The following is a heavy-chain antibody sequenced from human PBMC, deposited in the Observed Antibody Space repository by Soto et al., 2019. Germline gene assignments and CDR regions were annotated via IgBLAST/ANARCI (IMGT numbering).Heavy chain of an antibody. D-gene: IGHD6-13*01. CDR2: ISWNSGSI. CDR1: GFTFDDYA. J-gene: IGHJ5*02. V-gene: IGHV3-9*01. CDR3: ARGGPTLRIAEAAPRFDP. Sequence: LRLSCAASGFTFDDYAMHWVRQAPGKGLEWVSGISWNSGSIGYADSVKGRFTISRDNAKNSLYLQMNSLRAEDTAVYYCARGGPTLRIAEAAPRFDPWGQGTLVTVSS.